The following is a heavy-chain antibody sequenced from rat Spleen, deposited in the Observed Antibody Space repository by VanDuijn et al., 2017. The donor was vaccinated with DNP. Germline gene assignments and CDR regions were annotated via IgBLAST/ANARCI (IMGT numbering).Heavy chain of an antibody. D-gene: IGHD1-11*01. J-gene: IGHJ2*01. CDR3: ATQTLNSY. V-gene: IGHV5-58*01. CDR1: GFTFSNYW. CDR2: ITTDGGRT. Sequence: EVQLVETGGGLVQPGRSLKLSCVASGFTFSNYWMYWVRQAPGKGLEWVASITTDGGRTYYPDSVKGRFSISRDNAKSTLYLQMDSLRSEDTATYYCATQTLNSYWGQGVMVTVSS.